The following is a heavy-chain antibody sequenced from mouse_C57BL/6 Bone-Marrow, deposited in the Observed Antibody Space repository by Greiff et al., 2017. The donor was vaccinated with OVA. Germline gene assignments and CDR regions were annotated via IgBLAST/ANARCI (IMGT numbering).Heavy chain of an antibody. V-gene: IGHV14-3*01. CDR2: IDPANGNT. J-gene: IGHJ4*01. Sequence: VQLKESVAELVRPGASVKLSCTASGFNIKNTYMHWVKQRPEQGLEWIGRIDPANGNTKYAPKFKGKATITADTSSNTAYMQLSSLTSEDTAIYYCARDYYDYDDGYYAMDYWGQGTSVTVSS. CDR3: ARDYYDYDDGYYAMDY. CDR1: GFNIKNTY. D-gene: IGHD2-4*01.